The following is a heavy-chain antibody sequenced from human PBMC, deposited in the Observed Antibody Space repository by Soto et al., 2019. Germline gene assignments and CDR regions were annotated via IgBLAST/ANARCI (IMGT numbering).Heavy chain of an antibody. V-gene: IGHV4-34*01. Sequence: AETLSLTCAVSGGTFSYYYWNWIRQSPGKGLEWVGEINNSGDTNYNPDLKRRGTITVDTTKNQFSLHLHSVTAADAAAYFCGSFVGDAARFDALDLWGQGTVVTVSS. J-gene: IGHJ3*01. CDR1: GGTFSYYY. D-gene: IGHD6-6*01. CDR3: GSFVGDAARFDALDL. CDR2: INNSGDT.